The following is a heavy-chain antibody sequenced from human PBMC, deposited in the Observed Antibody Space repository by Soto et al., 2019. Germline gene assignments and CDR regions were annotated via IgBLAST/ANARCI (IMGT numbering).Heavy chain of an antibody. V-gene: IGHV3-53*01. D-gene: IGHD1-26*01. J-gene: IGHJ4*02. Sequence: GGSLRLSCAASGFIVRSNYMNWVRQAPGKGLEWVSVIYSGGSTFYADSVKGRFTISRDNSKNTLYLQMNSLRVEDTAVYYCAGDAGGDFDSWGQGTLVTVSS. CDR2: IYSGGST. CDR3: AGDAGGDFDS. CDR1: GFIVRSNY.